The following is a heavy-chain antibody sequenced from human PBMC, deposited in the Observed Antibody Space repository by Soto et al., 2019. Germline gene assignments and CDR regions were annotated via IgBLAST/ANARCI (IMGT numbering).Heavy chain of an antibody. CDR2: MNPSTGST. CDR3: ARGRLVAGTVDY. V-gene: IGHV1-8*01. Sequence: QVQLVQSGAEVKKPGASVKVSCKASGYTFTSYDIKWVRQATGQGLEWMGWMNPSTGSTGFAQKFQGRVTMISNTSISTAYLELSSLTSEDTAVDYCARGRLVAGTVDYWGQGTLVTVSS. CDR1: GYTFTSYD. J-gene: IGHJ4*02. D-gene: IGHD6-19*01.